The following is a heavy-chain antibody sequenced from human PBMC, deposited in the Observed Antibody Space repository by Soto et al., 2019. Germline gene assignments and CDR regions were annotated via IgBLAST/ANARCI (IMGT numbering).Heavy chain of an antibody. CDR1: GGSFSDYY. V-gene: IGHV4-34*01. CDR3: AREGRYYASGRFWWFDP. CDR2: INHSGST. D-gene: IGHD3-10*01. J-gene: IGHJ5*02. Sequence: SETLSLTCAVYGGSFSDYYWSWIRQPPGKGLEWIGEINHSGSTNYNPSLKSRVTISVDTSKNQFSLKLSSVTAADTAVYYCAREGRYYASGRFWWFDPWGQGTLVTVSS.